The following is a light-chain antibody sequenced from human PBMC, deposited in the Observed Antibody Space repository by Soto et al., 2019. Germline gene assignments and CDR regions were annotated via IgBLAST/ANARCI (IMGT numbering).Light chain of an antibody. Sequence: QAVVTQPPSASGSPGQSVTISCTGTSSDVGGYNYVSWYQQHPGKAPKLMIYEVSKRPSGVPDRFSGSKSGNTASLTVSGLQAEDEADYYCSSYAGSKGVFGGGTQLTVL. CDR1: SSDVGGYNY. J-gene: IGLJ2*01. CDR3: SSYAGSKGV. CDR2: EVS. V-gene: IGLV2-8*01.